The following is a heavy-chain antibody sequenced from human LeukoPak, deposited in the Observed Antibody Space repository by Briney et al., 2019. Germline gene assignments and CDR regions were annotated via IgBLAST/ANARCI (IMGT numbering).Heavy chain of an antibody. CDR1: GFTFSNHD. D-gene: IGHD3-10*01. J-gene: IGHJ6*03. CDR2: ITGSSKSI. Sequence: GGSLRLSCATSGFTFSNHDMNWVRQAPGKGLEWVSSITGSSKSIDFADSVKGRFAISRDNAKNSLFLQMDSLRVEDAAVYYCVREGSGSTHYMDVWGKGTTVTVSS. V-gene: IGHV3-21*01. CDR3: VREGSGSTHYMDV.